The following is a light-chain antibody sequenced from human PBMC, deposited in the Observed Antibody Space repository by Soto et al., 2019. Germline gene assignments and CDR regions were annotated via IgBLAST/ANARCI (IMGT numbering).Light chain of an antibody. Sequence: QTVVTQEPSFSVSPGRTFTLTCGLSSGYVSTSYYPSWYQQTPGQAPRTLIYNTNTRSSGVPDRFSGSILGNKAALTITGAQADDESDYYCVLYMGSGTWVFGGGTKLTVL. J-gene: IGLJ3*02. V-gene: IGLV8-61*01. CDR1: SGYVSTSYY. CDR2: NTN. CDR3: VLYMGSGTWV.